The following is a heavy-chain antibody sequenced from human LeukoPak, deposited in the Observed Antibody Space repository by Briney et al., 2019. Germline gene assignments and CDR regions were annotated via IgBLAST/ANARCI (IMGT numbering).Heavy chain of an antibody. CDR1: GFTFSSYS. V-gene: IGHV3-21*01. Sequence: GGSLRLSCAASGFTFSSYSMNWVRQAPGKGLGWVSSISSSSSYIYYADSVKGRFTISRDNAKNSLYLQMNSLRAEDTAVYYCAREAYYDSSGYYYVFDYWGQGTLVTVSP. D-gene: IGHD3-22*01. J-gene: IGHJ4*02. CDR2: ISSSSSYI. CDR3: AREAYYDSSGYYYVFDY.